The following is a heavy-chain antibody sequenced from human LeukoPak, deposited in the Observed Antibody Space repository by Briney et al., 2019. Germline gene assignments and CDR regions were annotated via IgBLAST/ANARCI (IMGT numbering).Heavy chain of an antibody. CDR2: INHSGST. Sequence: SETLSLTCAVSGGSFSGHYWRWIRQPPGMGLEWIGEINHSGSTNYSPSLKSRVTLSVDTSKNQFSLQLSSVTAADTAVYYCARAKKRSGRSRNFYLDVWGKGTTVTVSS. V-gene: IGHV4-34*01. CDR1: GGSFSGHY. CDR3: ARAKKRSGRSRNFYLDV. J-gene: IGHJ6*03. D-gene: IGHD1-26*01.